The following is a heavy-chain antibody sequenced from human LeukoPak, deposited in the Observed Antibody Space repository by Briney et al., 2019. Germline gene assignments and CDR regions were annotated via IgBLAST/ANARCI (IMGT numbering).Heavy chain of an antibody. D-gene: IGHD4-23*01. CDR3: EKGINGGNCLDY. V-gene: IGHV3-30*02. CDR1: GFIISTQA. CDR2: IRSDGSSK. Sequence: PGGSLRLSCPASGFIISTQAIHGVRQAPGKGLEWVACIRSDGSSKYYADSVQGRFIISRDNSKNTVYVQMNSLRREDTAVYYCEKGINGGNCLDYWGQGTLVIVSS. J-gene: IGHJ4*02.